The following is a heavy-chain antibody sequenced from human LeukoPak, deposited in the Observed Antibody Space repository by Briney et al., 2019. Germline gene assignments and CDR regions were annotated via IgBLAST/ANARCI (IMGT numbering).Heavy chain of an antibody. D-gene: IGHD6-6*01. J-gene: IGHJ4*02. CDR2: ISSSSNYI. CDR3: AGIAARPDVDY. CDR1: GFTFSSYS. V-gene: IGHV3-21*01. Sequence: GGSLRLSCAASGFTFSSYSMNWVRQAPGKGLEWVSSISSSSNYIYTAYSEKGRFTISRDNDKNSLYLQMNSLRAGDTAVYYCAGIAARPDVDYWGQGTLVTVSS.